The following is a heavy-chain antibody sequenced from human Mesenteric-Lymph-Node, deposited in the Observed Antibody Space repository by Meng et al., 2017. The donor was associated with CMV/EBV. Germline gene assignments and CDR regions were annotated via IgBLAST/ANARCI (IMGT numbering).Heavy chain of an antibody. J-gene: IGHJ4*02. V-gene: IGHV4-34*01. CDR1: GGSFSGYY. CDR3: ARGSSYDILTGYFDY. CDR2: INHSGST. D-gene: IGHD3-9*01. Sequence: QVQLHQWGGGLLKPSETLSVTCAVYGGSFSGYYWNWIRQSPEKGLEWIVEINHSGSTTYNPSFTSRIIISVDTSTNQISLNMSSVTAADTAVYYCARGSSYDILTGYFDYWGQGALVTVSS.